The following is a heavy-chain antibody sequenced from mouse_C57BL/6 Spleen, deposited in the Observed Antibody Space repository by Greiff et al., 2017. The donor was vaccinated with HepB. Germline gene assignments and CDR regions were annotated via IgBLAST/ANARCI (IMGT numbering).Heavy chain of an antibody. Sequence: EVKLVESGPELVKPGASVKIPCKASGYTFTDYNMDWVKQSHGKSLEWIGDINPNNGGTIYNQKFKGKATLTVDKSSSTAYMELRSLTSEDTAVYYCARFYGSYWYFDVWGTGTTVTVSS. CDR3: ARFYGSYWYFDV. CDR2: INPNNGGT. V-gene: IGHV1-18*01. D-gene: IGHD1-1*01. J-gene: IGHJ1*03. CDR1: GYTFTDYN.